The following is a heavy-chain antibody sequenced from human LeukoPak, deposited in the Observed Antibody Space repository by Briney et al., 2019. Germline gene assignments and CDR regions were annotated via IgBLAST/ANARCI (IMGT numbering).Heavy chain of an antibody. CDR3: AKGASRDGGVSGA. CDR1: AFNFSPYT. D-gene: IGHD2-8*02. Sequence: GGSLRLSCAASAFNFSPYTLTWVRQAPGKWLEWVSSISSTSASIFYADSLKGRFTISRDNARNSLYLQMNSLRAEDTALYYCAKGASRDGGVSGAWGQGTLVTVSS. CDR2: ISSTSASI. J-gene: IGHJ5*02. V-gene: IGHV3-21*04.